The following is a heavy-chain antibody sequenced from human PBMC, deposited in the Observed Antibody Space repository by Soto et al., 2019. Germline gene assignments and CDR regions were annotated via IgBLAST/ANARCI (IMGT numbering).Heavy chain of an antibody. V-gene: IGHV1-18*01. J-gene: IGHJ4*02. CDR1: GYAFTTYG. CDR3: ARGRYRDY. D-gene: IGHD1-1*01. CDR2: ISAHNGNT. Sequence: QVHLVQSGAEVKKPGASVKVSCKGSGYAFTTYGITWVRQAPGQGLEWMGWISAHNGNTNYAQKLQGRVTVTRDTSTSTGYMEVRGLRSDDTAGYYCARGRYRDYLGQGALVTVSS.